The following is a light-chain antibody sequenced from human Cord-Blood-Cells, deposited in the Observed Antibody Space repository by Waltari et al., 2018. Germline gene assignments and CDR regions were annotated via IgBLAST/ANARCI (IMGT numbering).Light chain of an antibody. CDR2: EGS. CDR3: CSYAGSSTWV. J-gene: IGLJ3*02. V-gene: IGLV2-23*01. CDR1: SSDVGCYNL. Sequence: QSALTQPASVSGSPGQSITISCTGTSSDVGCYNLVSWYQQHPGKAPKLMIYEGSKRPSGFFNRFSGSKSANTASLTISGLQAEDEADYYCCSYAGSSTWVFGGGTKLTVL.